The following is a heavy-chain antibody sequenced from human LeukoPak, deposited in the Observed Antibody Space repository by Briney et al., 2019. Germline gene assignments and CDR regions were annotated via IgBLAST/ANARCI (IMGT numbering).Heavy chain of an antibody. D-gene: IGHD3-22*01. CDR3: AKDFRITMIVVDAFDI. Sequence: GGSLRLSCAASGFTFTTYPMTWVRQAPGKGLEWVSAISGGGARTYYADSVKGRFTISRDNSNNTLYLQMNSLRAEDTAVYYCAKDFRITMIVVDAFDIWGQGTMVTVSS. CDR1: GFTFTTYP. CDR2: ISGGGART. V-gene: IGHV3-23*01. J-gene: IGHJ3*02.